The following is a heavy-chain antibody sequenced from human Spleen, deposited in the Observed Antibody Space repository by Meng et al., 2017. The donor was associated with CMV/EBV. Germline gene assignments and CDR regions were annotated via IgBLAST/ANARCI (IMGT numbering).Heavy chain of an antibody. V-gene: IGHV3-74*01. J-gene: IGHJ4*02. CDR3: ASDPTGYFDY. Sequence: GESLKISCAASGITFTNYYMHWVRQVPGKGLVWVSRVNSDGSNTRYADSVKGRFTISRDKGKDTVYLQMNSLRDEDTAVYYCASDPTGYFDYWGQGTLVTVSS. CDR1: GITFTNYY. CDR2: VNSDGSNT.